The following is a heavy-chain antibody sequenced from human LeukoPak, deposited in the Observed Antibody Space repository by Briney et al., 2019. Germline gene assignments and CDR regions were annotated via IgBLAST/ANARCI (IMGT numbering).Heavy chain of an antibody. V-gene: IGHV3-30*18. CDR2: ISYDGSNK. CDR3: AKDLNYYYYGMDV. CDR1: GFTFSSYG. Sequence: GGSLRLSCAASGFTFSSYGMHWVRQAPGKGLEWVAVISYDGSNKYYADSVKGRFTISRDKSKNTLYLQMNSLRAEDTAVYYCAKDLNYYYYGMDVWGKGTTVTVSS. J-gene: IGHJ6*04.